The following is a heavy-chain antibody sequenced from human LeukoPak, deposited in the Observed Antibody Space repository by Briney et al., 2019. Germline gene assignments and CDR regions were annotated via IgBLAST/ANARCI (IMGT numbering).Heavy chain of an antibody. Sequence: SETLSLTCAVYGGSFSGYYWSWIRQPPGKGLEWIGEINHSGSTNYNPSLKSRVTISVDTSKNQFSLKLSSVTAADTAVYYCARSYSGWYRGWFDPWGQGTLVTVSS. J-gene: IGHJ5*02. V-gene: IGHV4-34*01. CDR2: INHSGST. CDR3: ARSYSGWYRGWFDP. CDR1: GGSFSGYY. D-gene: IGHD6-19*01.